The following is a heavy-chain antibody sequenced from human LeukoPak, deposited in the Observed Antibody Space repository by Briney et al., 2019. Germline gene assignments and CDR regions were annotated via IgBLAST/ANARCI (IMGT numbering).Heavy chain of an antibody. D-gene: IGHD2-15*01. CDR1: GFTFSSYW. J-gene: IGHJ3*02. CDR3: ASIYSRDAFDI. V-gene: IGHV3-53*01. Sequence: GGSLRLSCAASGFTFSSYWMHWVRQAPGKGLEWVSVIYSGGSTYYADSVKGRFTISRDNSKNTLYLQMNSLRAEDTAVYYCASIYSRDAFDIWGQGTMVTVSS. CDR2: IYSGGST.